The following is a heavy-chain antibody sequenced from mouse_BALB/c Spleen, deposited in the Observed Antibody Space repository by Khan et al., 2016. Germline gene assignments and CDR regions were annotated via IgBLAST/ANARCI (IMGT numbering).Heavy chain of an antibody. CDR2: IYPGAGDT. Sequence: QVQLKESGAELVRPGSSVKISCKASGYAFSSYWMNWVKQRPGQGLEWIGQIYPGAGDTNYNGMFKGKATLTADKSSSTAYMQLSSLSSEDSAVYFWAREGYGYDTFAYWGQGTLVTVSA. D-gene: IGHD2-2*01. J-gene: IGHJ3*01. V-gene: IGHV1-80*01. CDR3: AREGYGYDTFAY. CDR1: GYAFSSYW.